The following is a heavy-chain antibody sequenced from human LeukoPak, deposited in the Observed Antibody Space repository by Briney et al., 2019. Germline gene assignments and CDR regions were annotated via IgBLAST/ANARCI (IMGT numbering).Heavy chain of an antibody. CDR2: IRSDGNKY. CDR1: GFTFSNYA. V-gene: IGHV3-30*02. Sequence: GGSLRLSCAASGFTFSNYAMQWVRQPPGKGLEWVSFIRSDGNKYQYADSVKGRFTVSRDNSRNTLYLQMNSLRAEDSAVYYCAKDDSYGGSSFFDYWAQGTLVTVSA. J-gene: IGHJ4*02. D-gene: IGHD1-26*01. CDR3: AKDDSYGGSSFFDY.